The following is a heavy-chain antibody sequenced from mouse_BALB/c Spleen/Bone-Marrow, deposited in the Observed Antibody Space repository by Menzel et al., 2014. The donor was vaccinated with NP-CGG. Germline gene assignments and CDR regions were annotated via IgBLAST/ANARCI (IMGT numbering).Heavy chain of an antibody. CDR2: IDPANGNT. CDR3: AAYYRYLAWFAY. D-gene: IGHD2-14*01. CDR1: GFNIKDTY. J-gene: IGHJ3*01. V-gene: IGHV14-3*02. Sequence: EVQLQQSGAELVKPGAPVKLSCTASGFNIKDTYMHWVKQRPEQGLEWIGRIDPANGNTKYDPKFQGKATITADTSSNTAYLQLSSLTSEDTAVYYCAAYYRYLAWFAYWGQGTLVTVSA.